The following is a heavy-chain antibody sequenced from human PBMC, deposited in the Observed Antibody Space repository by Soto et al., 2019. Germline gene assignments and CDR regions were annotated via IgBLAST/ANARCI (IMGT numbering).Heavy chain of an antibody. Sequence: EVQLLESGGGLVQPGGSLRLSCAASGLTFSNYAMTWVRQAPGKGLEWVSGISAGGGTTFYADSVRGRFTISRDNSKSTLYLQLNSLTADDTAVYYCAREGRGKKAGYNGLVSLGYWGQGTLVTVSS. CDR2: ISAGGGTT. V-gene: IGHV3-23*01. CDR1: GLTFSNYA. D-gene: IGHD2-2*02. CDR3: AREGRGKKAGYNGLVSLGY. J-gene: IGHJ4*02.